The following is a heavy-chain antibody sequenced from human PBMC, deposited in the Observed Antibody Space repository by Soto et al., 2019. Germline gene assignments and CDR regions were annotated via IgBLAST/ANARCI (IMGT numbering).Heavy chain of an antibody. Sequence: PGGSLRLSCAASGFTFSTYAMSWVRQAPGKGLEWVSAISGSGGSTYYADSVKGRFTISRDNSKNTLYLQMNSLRAEDTAVYYSAKSPSVGGYDILTGDYFDYWGQGTLVTVSS. CDR2: ISGSGGST. CDR3: AKSPSVGGYDILTGDYFDY. CDR1: GFTFSTYA. D-gene: IGHD3-9*01. J-gene: IGHJ4*02. V-gene: IGHV3-23*01.